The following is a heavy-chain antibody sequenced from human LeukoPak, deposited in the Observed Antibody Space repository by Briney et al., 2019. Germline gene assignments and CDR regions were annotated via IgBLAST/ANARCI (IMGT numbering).Heavy chain of an antibody. CDR2: TTWNTGNI. Sequence: GGSLRLSCAASGFTFDDYAMHWVRQAPGKGLEWVSGTTWNTGNIVYADSVKGRFTISRDNARNSLYLQMNSLRAEDMALYYCAKDMSRGLNAFDIWGQGTMVAVSA. V-gene: IGHV3-9*03. J-gene: IGHJ3*02. D-gene: IGHD3-10*01. CDR1: GFTFDDYA. CDR3: AKDMSRGLNAFDI.